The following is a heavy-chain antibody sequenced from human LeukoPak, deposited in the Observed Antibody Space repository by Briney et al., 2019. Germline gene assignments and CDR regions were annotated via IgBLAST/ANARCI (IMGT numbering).Heavy chain of an antibody. Sequence: GGSLRLSCAASGFTFSSYGMHWVRQAPGKGLEWVSVISYDGSNKYYADSVKGRFTISRDNSKNTLYLQMNSLRAEDTAVYYCAKDGDIGYVWGSYRLDYWGQGTLVTVSS. D-gene: IGHD3-16*02. CDR1: GFTFSSYG. CDR3: AKDGDIGYVWGSYRLDY. J-gene: IGHJ4*02. CDR2: ISYDGSNK. V-gene: IGHV3-30*18.